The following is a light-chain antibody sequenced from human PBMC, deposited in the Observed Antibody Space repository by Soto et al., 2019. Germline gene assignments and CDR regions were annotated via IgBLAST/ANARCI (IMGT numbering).Light chain of an antibody. Sequence: EIVLTQSPGTLSLSPGERATLSCRASQSVSSSSLAWYQQKPGQAPRLVTYGASSRATGIPDRFSGSGSGTDFTLTISRLEPEDFAVYYCQQYRSSPPRTFGQGTKLEIK. V-gene: IGKV3-20*01. CDR1: QSVSSSS. J-gene: IGKJ2*02. CDR3: QQYRSSPPRT. CDR2: GAS.